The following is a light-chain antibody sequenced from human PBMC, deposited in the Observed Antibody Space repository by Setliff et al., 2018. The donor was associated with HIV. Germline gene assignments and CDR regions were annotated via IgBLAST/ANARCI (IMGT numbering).Light chain of an antibody. J-gene: IGLJ1*01. CDR3: SSYKHSSLPYV. V-gene: IGLV1-51*01. Sequence: QSVLTQPPSVSAAPGQRVTVSCSANSSHFGADSISWYQQSPGTAPPFLIDVNHQRPSGVSNRFSGSKSGNTASLTISGLQAEDEADYYWSSYKHSSLPYVFGTGTKVTVL. CDR2: VNH. CDR1: SSHFGADS.